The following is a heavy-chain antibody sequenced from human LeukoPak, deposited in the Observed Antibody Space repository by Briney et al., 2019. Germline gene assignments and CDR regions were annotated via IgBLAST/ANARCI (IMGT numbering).Heavy chain of an antibody. D-gene: IGHD4-11*01. CDR3: ASGLQFDF. V-gene: IGHV4-59*08. CDR1: GGSISSYY. CDR2: IYYSGTT. Sequence: PSETLSLTCSVSGGSISSYYWSWIRQPPGKGLEWIGYIYYSGTTNYNPSLESRVIISVDTSRSRFSLKLSSVTAADTAVYYCASGLQFDFWGQGTLVTVSS. J-gene: IGHJ4*02.